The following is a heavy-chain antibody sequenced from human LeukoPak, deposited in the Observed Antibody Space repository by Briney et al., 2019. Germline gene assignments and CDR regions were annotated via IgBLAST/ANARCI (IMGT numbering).Heavy chain of an antibody. CDR1: GFTFSSNA. CDR2: ITSSGGST. D-gene: IGHD1-26*01. V-gene: IGHV3-23*01. Sequence: PGGCLRLSCADSGFTFSSNAMSWVRQAPGKGLESVSAITSSGGSTYYADSVKCRFTTSRDNSKRTVYLQMNSLRAEDTAVYYCAKTPGAQIYYYDMDVWGKGTTVTVSS. J-gene: IGHJ6*03. CDR3: AKTPGAQIYYYDMDV.